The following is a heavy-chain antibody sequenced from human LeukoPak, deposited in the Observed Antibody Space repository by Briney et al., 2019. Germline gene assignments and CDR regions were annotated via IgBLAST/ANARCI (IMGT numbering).Heavy chain of an antibody. Sequence: GGSLRLPCAASGFTFDDYAMHWVRQVPGKGLEWVAGIGWNGATIDYADSVKGRFTISRDNAKNSLYLQMNSLRAEDTAVYYCARWGDYAFDYWGQGTLVTVSS. D-gene: IGHD4-17*01. CDR2: IGWNGATI. CDR1: GFTFDDYA. CDR3: ARWGDYAFDY. V-gene: IGHV3-9*01. J-gene: IGHJ4*02.